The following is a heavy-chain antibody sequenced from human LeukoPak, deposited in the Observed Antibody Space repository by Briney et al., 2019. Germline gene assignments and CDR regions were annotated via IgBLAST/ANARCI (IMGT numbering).Heavy chain of an antibody. CDR3: ARGITTTLSLDP. CDR1: GFTFSDYY. Sequence: GGSLRLSCATSGFTFSDYYMTWIRRAPGKGLEWVSFISHSGASIYYADSAKGRFTISRDNANNSVSLQMNSLRADDTAIYYCARGITTTLSLDPWGQGTLVSVSS. D-gene: IGHD1-14*01. CDR2: ISHSGASI. V-gene: IGHV3-11*01. J-gene: IGHJ5*02.